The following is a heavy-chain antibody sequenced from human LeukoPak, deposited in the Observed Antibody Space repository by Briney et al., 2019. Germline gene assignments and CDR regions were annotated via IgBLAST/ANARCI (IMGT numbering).Heavy chain of an antibody. CDR2: ISNTGGST. J-gene: IGHJ4*02. CDR3: AKRASGSGTSLYYFDY. CDR1: GFTFSSYA. Sequence: GGSLRLSCAASGFTFSSYAMSRVRQAPGKGLEWVSVISNTGGSTFYADSVKGRFTISRDNSKNTLYLQMNSLRAEDTAVYYCAKRASGSGTSLYYFDYWGQGTLVTVSS. V-gene: IGHV3-23*01. D-gene: IGHD3-10*01.